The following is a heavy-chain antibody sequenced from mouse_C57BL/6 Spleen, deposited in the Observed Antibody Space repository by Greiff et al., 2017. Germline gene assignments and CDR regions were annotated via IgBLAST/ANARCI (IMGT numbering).Heavy chain of an antibody. V-gene: IGHV3-6*01. Sequence: EVQLQQSGPGLVKPSQSLSLTCSVTGYSITSGYYWNWIRQFPGNKLEWMGYISYDGSNKSNPSLKNRISITRDTSKNQFFLKLNSVTTEDTATYYCARDGNYLSYFDDWGQGTTLTVSS. CDR2: ISYDGSN. D-gene: IGHD2-1*01. CDR1: GYSITSGYY. CDR3: ARDGNYLSYFDD. J-gene: IGHJ2*01.